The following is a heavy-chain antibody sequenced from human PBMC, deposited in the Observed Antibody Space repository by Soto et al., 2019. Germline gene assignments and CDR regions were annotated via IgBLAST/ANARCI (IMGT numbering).Heavy chain of an antibody. D-gene: IGHD2-8*02. Sequence: SAPLALTFTLSGASMNNYYGSWVRQPPGKGLEWIGYMYYSGGSNSNPSLKGRVTISVDTSKNQISLTLSSVTAADTAVYYCAKGGGRGVPGGDYFDYWGLGTLVTVSS. CDR2: MYYSGGS. CDR3: AKGGGRGVPGGDYFDY. CDR1: GASMNNYY. J-gene: IGHJ4*02. V-gene: IGHV4-59*01.